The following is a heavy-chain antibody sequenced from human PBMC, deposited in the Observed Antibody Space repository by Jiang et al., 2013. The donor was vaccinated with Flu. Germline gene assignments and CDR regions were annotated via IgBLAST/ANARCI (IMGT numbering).Heavy chain of an antibody. J-gene: IGHJ5*02. D-gene: IGHD6-19*01. CDR3: ARCQGQWLAYNWFDP. CDR2: IYYSGST. Sequence: SGPGLVKPSETLSLTCTVSGGSISSYYWSWIRQPPGKGLEWIGYIYYSGSTNYNPSLKSRVTISVDTSKNQFSLKLSSVTAADTAVYYCARCQGQWLAYNWFDPWGQGTLVTVSS. V-gene: IGHV4-59*01. CDR1: GGSISSYY.